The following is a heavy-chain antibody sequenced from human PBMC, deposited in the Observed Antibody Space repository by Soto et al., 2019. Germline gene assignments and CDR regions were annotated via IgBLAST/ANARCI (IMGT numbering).Heavy chain of an antibody. D-gene: IGHD3-3*01. CDR2: IIPILGIA. Sequence: SVKVSCKASGGTFSSYTISWVRQAPGQGLEWMGRIIPILGIANYAQKFQGRVTITADKSTSTAYMELSSLRSEDTAVYYCARAPGGITIFGVALDIWGQGTMVTVSS. CDR1: GGTFSSYT. V-gene: IGHV1-69*02. CDR3: ARAPGGITIFGVALDI. J-gene: IGHJ3*02.